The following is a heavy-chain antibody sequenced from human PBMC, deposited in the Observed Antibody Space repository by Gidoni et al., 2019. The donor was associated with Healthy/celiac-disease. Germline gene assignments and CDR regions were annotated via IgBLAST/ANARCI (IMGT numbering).Heavy chain of an antibody. V-gene: IGHV3-20*04. D-gene: IGHD3-10*01. CDR3: ARGYGSGITLDYYYGMDV. J-gene: IGHJ6*02. Sequence: EVQLVESGGGVVRPGGSLRLSCAASGFTFDDYGMSWVRQAPGKGLEWVSGINWNGGSTGYADSVKGRFTISRDNAKNSLYLQMNSLRAEDTALYYCARGYGSGITLDYYYGMDVWGQGTTVTVSS. CDR2: INWNGGST. CDR1: GFTFDDYG.